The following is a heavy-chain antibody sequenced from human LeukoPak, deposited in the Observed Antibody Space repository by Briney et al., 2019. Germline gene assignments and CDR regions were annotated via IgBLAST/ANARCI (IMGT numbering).Heavy chain of an antibody. V-gene: IGHV4-61*08. J-gene: IGHJ4*02. CDR2: IYYSGST. CDR1: GGSISSGGYY. CDR3: ARTRGYSYGFDY. D-gene: IGHD5-18*01. Sequence: KASETLSLTCTVSGGSISSGGYYWSWIRQHPGKGLEWIGYIYYSGSTNYNPFLKSRVTISVDTSKNQFSLKLSSVTAADTAVYYCARTRGYSYGFDYWGQGTLVTVSS.